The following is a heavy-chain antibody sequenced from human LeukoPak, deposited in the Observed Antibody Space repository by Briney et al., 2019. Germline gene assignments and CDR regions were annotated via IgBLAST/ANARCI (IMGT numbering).Heavy chain of an antibody. D-gene: IGHD3-16*01. CDR2: IESKTDSGTT. J-gene: IGHJ4*02. V-gene: IGHV3-15*04. CDR3: TRDEGDDYFDN. Sequence: RIESKTDSGTTEYAAPVKGRFTISRDDSKNTLYLQMNSLKTEDTAVYYCTRDEGDDYFDNWGQGTLVTVSS.